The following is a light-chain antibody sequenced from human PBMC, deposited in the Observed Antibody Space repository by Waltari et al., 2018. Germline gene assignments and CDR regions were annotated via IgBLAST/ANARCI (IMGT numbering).Light chain of an antibody. V-gene: IGKV3-15*01. J-gene: IGKJ1*01. CDR1: RSFSGN. CDR3: HQYDNWPWT. CDR2: AAS. Sequence: EIVLTQSPATLSVSPGERATLSCRASRSFSGNLAWYQQRPGQAPRLVINAASSRATGVPDRFTGRGSGTDFTLTISSLQSEDAAVYYCHQYDNWPWTFGRGTKVEIK.